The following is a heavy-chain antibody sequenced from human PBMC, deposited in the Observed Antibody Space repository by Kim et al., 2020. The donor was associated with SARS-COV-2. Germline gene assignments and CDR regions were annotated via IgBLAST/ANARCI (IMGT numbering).Heavy chain of an antibody. V-gene: IGHV3-21*01. D-gene: IGHD5-12*01. J-gene: IGHJ4*02. CDR3: AKLESGYDLGDY. Sequence: YYADSVKGRFTISIDNAKNSLYLQMNSLRAEDTAVYYCAKLESGYDLGDYWGQGTLVTVSS.